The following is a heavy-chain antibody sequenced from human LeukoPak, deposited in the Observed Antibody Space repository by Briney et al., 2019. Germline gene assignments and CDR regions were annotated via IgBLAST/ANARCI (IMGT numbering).Heavy chain of an antibody. CDR1: RFSFRSYD. Sequence: GRSLRLSCAASRFSFRSYDMHWVRQAPGKGLEWVANINQDVTEKYYVDSVKGRFTISRDNAKNSLYLQMNSLRAEDTAVYYCARDHEGGFDIWGQGTMVTVSS. D-gene: IGHD2-15*01. CDR2: INQDVTEK. CDR3: ARDHEGGFDI. J-gene: IGHJ3*02. V-gene: IGHV3-7*01.